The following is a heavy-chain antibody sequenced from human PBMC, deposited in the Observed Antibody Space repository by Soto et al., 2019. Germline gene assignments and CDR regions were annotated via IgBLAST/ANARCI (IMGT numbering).Heavy chain of an antibody. CDR3: ARHARIAKLQNGMGL. CDR2: IFYAGTT. V-gene: IGHV4-59*01. Sequence: PXETLSLPCTVCGGSIIGLYGSWMRQPPGKGLEWIGYIFYAGTTLYTPSLKSRVTISVDTSKNQFSLKLSSVTAADTAVYYCARHARIAKLQNGMGLRGQGTMVTRLL. J-gene: IGHJ6*02. D-gene: IGHD1-26*01. CDR1: GGSIIGLY.